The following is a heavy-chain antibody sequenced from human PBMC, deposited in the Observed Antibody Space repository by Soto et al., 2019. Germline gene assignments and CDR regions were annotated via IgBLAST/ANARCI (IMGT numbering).Heavy chain of an antibody. D-gene: IGHD6-6*01. CDR1: GFSLSTSGVG. CDR2: IYWNDDK. Sequence: QITLKESGPTLVKPTQTLTLTCSFSGFSLSTSGVGVGWIRQPPGKALEWLAIIYWNDDKRYGPSLTSRLTISKDTSRNQVFLALTNMDPADTATYYCAHRRPATSSSSRYYFDYWGQGALVTVSS. CDR3: AHRRPATSSSSRYYFDY. J-gene: IGHJ4*02. V-gene: IGHV2-5*01.